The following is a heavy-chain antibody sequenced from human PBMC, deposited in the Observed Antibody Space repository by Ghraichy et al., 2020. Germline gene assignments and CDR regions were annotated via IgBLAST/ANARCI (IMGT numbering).Heavy chain of an antibody. V-gene: IGHV4-4*09. CDR1: GGSISSYY. D-gene: IGHD6-19*01. CDR2: IYTSGST. J-gene: IGHJ2*01. CDR3: ARPSSGWYGGWYFDL. Sequence: SETLSLTCTVSGGSISSYYWSWIRQPPGKGLEWIGYIYTSGSTNYNPSLKSRVTISVDTSKNQFSLKLSSVTAADTAVYYCARPSSGWYGGWYFDLWGRGTLVTVSS.